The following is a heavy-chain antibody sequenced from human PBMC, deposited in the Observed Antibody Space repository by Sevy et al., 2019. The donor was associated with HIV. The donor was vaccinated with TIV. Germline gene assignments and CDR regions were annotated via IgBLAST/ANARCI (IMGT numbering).Heavy chain of an antibody. CDR2: IFSDGTTK. V-gene: IGHV3-33*01. D-gene: IGHD2-21*02. CDR3: SRESGSDWYVDH. CDR1: GFTFSNFG. J-gene: IGHJ4*02. Sequence: GGSLRLSCAASGFTFSNFGMHRVRQAAGKGLEWVAAIFSDGTTKYYGDSVKGRFTISRDNSKNTLYLQMSRLTGEDTAVYYCSRESGSDWYVDHWGQGTLVTVSS.